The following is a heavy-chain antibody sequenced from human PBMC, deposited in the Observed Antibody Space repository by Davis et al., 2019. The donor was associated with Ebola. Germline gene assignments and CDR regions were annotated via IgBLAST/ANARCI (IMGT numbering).Heavy chain of an antibody. Sequence: PGGSLRLSCAASGFTFSSYGMHWVRQAPGKGLEWVAVISYDGSNKYYADSVKGRFTISRDNSKNTLYLQMNSLRAEDTAVYYCGAPDKLGQWPLETGSGPWGQGTLVTVSS. CDR1: GFTFSSYG. V-gene: IGHV3-30*03. D-gene: IGHD3-10*01. CDR3: GAPDKLGQWPLETGSGP. CDR2: ISYDGSNK. J-gene: IGHJ5*02.